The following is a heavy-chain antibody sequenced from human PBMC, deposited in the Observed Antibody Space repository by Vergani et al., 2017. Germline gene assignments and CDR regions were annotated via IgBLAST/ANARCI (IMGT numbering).Heavy chain of an antibody. D-gene: IGHD6-13*01. J-gene: IGHJ4*02. Sequence: QVQLQESGPGLVKPSQTLSLICTVSGGSISSGSYYWNWIRQPAGKGLEWIGRVNINGRTNYNPSLKTRVTVSVDTSKNQFSLKLSSVTAADTAVYYCARGSRAAGYSGPDSWGQGTRVTVSS. CDR2: VNINGRT. CDR1: GGSISSGSYY. V-gene: IGHV4-61*02. CDR3: ARGSRAAGYSGPDS.